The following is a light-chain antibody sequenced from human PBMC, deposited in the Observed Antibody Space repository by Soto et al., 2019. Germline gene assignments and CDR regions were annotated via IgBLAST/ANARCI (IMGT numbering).Light chain of an antibody. J-gene: IGKJ1*01. CDR1: QSASNN. Sequence: ERVMTQSPATLSVSPGERATLSCRAIQSASNNLAWYQPNPGQAPRPLIYVASTRATGIPARFSGSGSGTEFTLTISSLQSEEFAVYYCQQYNKWPLTFGQGTKVEI. CDR3: QQYNKWPLT. CDR2: VAS. V-gene: IGKV3-15*01.